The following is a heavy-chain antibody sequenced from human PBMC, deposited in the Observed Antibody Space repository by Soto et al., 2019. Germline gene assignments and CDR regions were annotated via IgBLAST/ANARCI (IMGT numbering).Heavy chain of an antibody. Sequence: PGGSLRLSCTASEFSLSSSGMHWVRRAPGKGLEWLAVSSFDGTQQFYGDSVKGRFTVSRDNSNNALYLEMNSLRTEDTAVYYCAKQIRGSAWYPLDSWGQGTPVTVSS. V-gene: IGHV3-30*18. CDR1: EFSLSSSG. D-gene: IGHD6-19*01. CDR3: AKQIRGSAWYPLDS. J-gene: IGHJ4*02. CDR2: SSFDGTQQ.